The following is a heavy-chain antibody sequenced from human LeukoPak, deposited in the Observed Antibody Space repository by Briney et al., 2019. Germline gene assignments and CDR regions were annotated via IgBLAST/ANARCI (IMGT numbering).Heavy chain of an antibody. CDR3: AASSGSGNYAYYFDY. J-gene: IGHJ4*02. D-gene: IGHD3-22*01. CDR1: GFSFSSRN. V-gene: IGHV3-48*04. CDR2: ISASTSSI. Sequence: PGGSLRLSCAASGFSFSSRNMNWVRQAPGKGLEWVSYISASTSSIYYADSVKGRFTISRDIGKNSLYLQMNSLRAEDTAVYYCAASSGSGNYAYYFDYWGQGILVTVSS.